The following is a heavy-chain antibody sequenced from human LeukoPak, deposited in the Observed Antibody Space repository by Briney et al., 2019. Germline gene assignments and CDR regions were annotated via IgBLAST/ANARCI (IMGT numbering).Heavy chain of an antibody. Sequence: GGSLRLSCAASGFTFSSYSMNWVRQAPGKGLERVSSISSSSSYIYYADSVKGRFTISRDNSKNTLYLQMNSLRAEDTAVYYCAKGPGYYYDSSGYYLDYWGQGTLVTVSS. CDR2: ISSSSSYI. V-gene: IGHV3-21*04. J-gene: IGHJ4*02. CDR3: AKGPGYYYDSSGYYLDY. CDR1: GFTFSSYS. D-gene: IGHD3-22*01.